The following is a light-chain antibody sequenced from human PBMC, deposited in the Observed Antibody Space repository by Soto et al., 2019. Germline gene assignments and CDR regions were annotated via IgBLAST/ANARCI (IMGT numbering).Light chain of an antibody. CDR2: GAS. CDR1: QSVSSSR. CDR3: QQYGTSPQP. J-gene: IGKJ5*01. Sequence: VRTQSPATLSVSPREGVTLSCRASQSVSSSRLAWYQQKPGQAPRLLIYGASSRAAGIPDRFSGSGSGTDFSLTIIRLEPEDFAVYYCQQYGTSPQPFGQGTRLEI. V-gene: IGKV3-20*01.